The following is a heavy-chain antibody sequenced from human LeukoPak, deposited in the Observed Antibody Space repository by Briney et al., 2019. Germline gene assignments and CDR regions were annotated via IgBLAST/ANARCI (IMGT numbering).Heavy chain of an antibody. CDR1: GYSISSGYY. V-gene: IGHV4-38-2*01. D-gene: IGHD3-16*01. CDR2: IYHSGST. CDR3: ARVRGDFETD. Sequence: SETLSLTCAVSGYSISSGYYWGWIRQPPGKGLEWIGSIYHSGSTYYNPSLKSRVTISVDTSKNQFSLKLISVTAADTAIYYCARVRGDFETDWGQGTLVTVSS. J-gene: IGHJ1*01.